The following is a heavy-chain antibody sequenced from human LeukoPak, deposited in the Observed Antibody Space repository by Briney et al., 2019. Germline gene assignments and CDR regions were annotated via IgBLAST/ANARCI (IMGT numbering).Heavy chain of an antibody. Sequence: SETLSLTCTVSGGSISTYYWSWIRQPPGKGLEWIGYVYYTGRTNSNPSLKSRVNISVDTSKNQFSLKLTSVTAADTAVYYCARDTFYYDSGNFEDWFDPWGQGTLVTVSS. D-gene: IGHD3-10*01. J-gene: IGHJ5*02. CDR2: VYYTGRT. CDR1: GGSISTYY. V-gene: IGHV4-59*01. CDR3: ARDTFYYDSGNFEDWFDP.